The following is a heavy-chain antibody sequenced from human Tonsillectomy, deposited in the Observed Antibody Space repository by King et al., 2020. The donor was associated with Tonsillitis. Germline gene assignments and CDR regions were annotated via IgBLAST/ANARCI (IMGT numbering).Heavy chain of an antibody. Sequence: VQSGAEVKKPGESLKISCRGSGYNFTNYWIVWVRQMPGKGLEWRGIIYPSDSGTTYSPSFQGRVTISADKSISTAYLQWSSLKASDTAMYYCATRGGYYDSDYWGQGTLVTVSS. D-gene: IGHD3-22*01. J-gene: IGHJ4*02. CDR1: GYNFTNYW. CDR2: IYPSDSGT. V-gene: IGHV5-51*03. CDR3: ATRGGYYDSDY.